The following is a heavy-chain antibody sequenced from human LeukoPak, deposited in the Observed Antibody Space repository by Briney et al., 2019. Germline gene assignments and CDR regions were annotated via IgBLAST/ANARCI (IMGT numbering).Heavy chain of an antibody. D-gene: IGHD3-10*01. Sequence: GGSLRLSCAASGFTFSDYYVSWIRQAPGKGLEWVSYISSSGSTIYYADSVKGRFTISRDNAKNSLYLQMNSLRAEDTAVYYCARGAVLLWFGESAGDAFDIWGQGTMVTVSS. V-gene: IGHV3-11*01. CDR2: ISSSGSTI. J-gene: IGHJ3*02. CDR1: GFTFSDYY. CDR3: ARGAVLLWFGESAGDAFDI.